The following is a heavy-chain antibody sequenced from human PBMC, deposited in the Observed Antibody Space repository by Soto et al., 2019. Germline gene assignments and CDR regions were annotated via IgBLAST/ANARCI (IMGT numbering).Heavy chain of an antibody. CDR3: AKKGDVDWLLPLYYFDY. J-gene: IGHJ4*02. CDR1: GFTFSSYA. V-gene: IGHV3-23*01. Sequence: GGSLRLSCAASGFTFSSYAMSWVRQAPGKGLEWVSAISGSGGSTYYADSVKGRFTISRDNSKNTLYLQMNSLRAEDTAVYYCAKKGDVDWLLPLYYFDYWGQGNLVTVSS. CDR2: ISGSGGST. D-gene: IGHD3-9*01.